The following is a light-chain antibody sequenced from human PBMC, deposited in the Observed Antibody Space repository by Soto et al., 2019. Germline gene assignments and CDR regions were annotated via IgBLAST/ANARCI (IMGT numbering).Light chain of an antibody. CDR3: QQGHNWPLT. V-gene: IGKV3-15*01. CDR1: QSINSE. J-gene: IGKJ2*01. Sequence: EIVMTQSPATLSLSPGERAALSCRASQSINSELAWYQQKPGQPPRLLIYGASTRVTGVPARFTGSESGSEFTLTISGLQSEDFVVYYCQQGHNWPLTFGQGTRLEI. CDR2: GAS.